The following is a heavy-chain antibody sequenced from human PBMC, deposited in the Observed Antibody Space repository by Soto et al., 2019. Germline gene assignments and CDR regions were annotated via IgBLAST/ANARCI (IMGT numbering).Heavy chain of an antibody. V-gene: IGHV4-31*03. CDR1: GGSISSGGYY. CDR2: IYYSGST. J-gene: IGHJ6*02. Sequence: QVQLQESGPGLVKPSQTLSLTCTVSGGSISSGGYYWSWIRQHPGKGLEWIGYIYYSGSTYYNPALKSRVTISVDTSKTPFSLKLSSVTAAATAVYYCARGGRRSPGMDVWGQGTTVTVSS. CDR3: ARGGRRSPGMDV.